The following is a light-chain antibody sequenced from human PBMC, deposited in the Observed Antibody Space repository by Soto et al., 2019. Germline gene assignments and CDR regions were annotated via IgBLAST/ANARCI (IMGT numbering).Light chain of an antibody. J-gene: IGKJ1*01. CDR3: QHYKTYSRT. CDR2: DAS. Sequence: DIQMTQSPFTLAASVGDTVTVTCRASQSVSGWLAWYQQKPGEAPKLLIYDASALPRGVPSRFSGSGSGTKFTLTIASLQPDDFATYYCQHYKTYSRTFGQGTKVDIK. V-gene: IGKV1-5*01. CDR1: QSVSGW.